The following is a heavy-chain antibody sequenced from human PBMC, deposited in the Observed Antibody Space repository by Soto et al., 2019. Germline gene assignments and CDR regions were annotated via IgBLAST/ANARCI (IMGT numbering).Heavy chain of an antibody. CDR3: ARVLSHDSNSYYDY. J-gene: IGHJ4*02. Sequence: GSAKVSCKTSGYTFTDYGISWVRQAPGQGLEWLGWISTFRGNTNYAQKVQDRVTMTTDTSTITAYMELRSLRSDDTAVFYCARVLSHDSNSYYDYWGQENVVTISS. CDR1: GYTFTDYG. V-gene: IGHV1-18*01. D-gene: IGHD4-4*01. CDR2: ISTFRGNT.